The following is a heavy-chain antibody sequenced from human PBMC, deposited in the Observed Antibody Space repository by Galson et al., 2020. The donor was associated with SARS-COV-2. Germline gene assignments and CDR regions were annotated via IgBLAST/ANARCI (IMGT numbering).Heavy chain of an antibody. CDR2: TDWDDAK. Sequence: SGPTLVKPTQTLTLTCTFSGFSPTTTAMCVSWIRQPPGKALEWLARTDWDDAKYSSTSLKTRLTIPKDTSTNQVVLTMTTMDPVDTATYYCARVTRLIGGEVVAKGCDPGGRGALVT. J-gene: IGHJ5*02. CDR3: ARVTRLIGGEVVAKGCDP. D-gene: IGHD2-15*01. CDR1: GFSPTTTAMC. V-gene: IGHV2-70*11.